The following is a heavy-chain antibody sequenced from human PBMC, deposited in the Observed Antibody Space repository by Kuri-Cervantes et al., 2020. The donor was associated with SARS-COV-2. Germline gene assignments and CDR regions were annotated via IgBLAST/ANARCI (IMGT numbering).Heavy chain of an antibody. J-gene: IGHJ4*02. Sequence: SVKVSCKASGGTFSSAIISWVRQAPGQGLEWKGGIMPALGMPNYAQKFRGRVTLTADTSTTTAYLELSGLKTEDTALYYCASDGVSGSLSLDFWGQGTLVTVSS. CDR2: IMPALGMP. CDR3: ASDGVSGSLSLDF. CDR1: GGTFSSAI. V-gene: IGHV1-69*10. D-gene: IGHD6-19*01.